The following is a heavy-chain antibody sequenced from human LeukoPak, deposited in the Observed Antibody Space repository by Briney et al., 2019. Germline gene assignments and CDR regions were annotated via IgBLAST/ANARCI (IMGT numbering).Heavy chain of an antibody. CDR1: GFIFAVFV. Sequence: SLRLSCTPSGFIFAVFVMVWLRQAPGRGLVWLGIIRRKNYDGTTESAESVQGSITNLREHSKNIAYLQMISLRTEHKSRYYCSWARTGTWMDAWGQGTLVTVSS. J-gene: IGHJ5*02. CDR3: SWARTGTWMDA. V-gene: IGHV3-49*03. D-gene: IGHD6-6*01. CDR2: IRRKNYDGTT.